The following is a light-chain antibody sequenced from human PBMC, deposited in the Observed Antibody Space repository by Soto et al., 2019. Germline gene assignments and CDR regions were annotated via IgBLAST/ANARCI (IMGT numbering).Light chain of an antibody. CDR3: MQGTHWPPYT. Sequence: DVVMTQSPLSLPVTLGQPASISCRSSQSLAYIDGNTYLNWFYQRPGQSPRRLIYQVSNRDSGVPDRFSGGGSGTDFTLKISRVEADDVGVYYCMQGTHWPPYTFGQGTKLEIK. CDR1: QSLAYIDGNTY. CDR2: QVS. J-gene: IGKJ2*01. V-gene: IGKV2-30*01.